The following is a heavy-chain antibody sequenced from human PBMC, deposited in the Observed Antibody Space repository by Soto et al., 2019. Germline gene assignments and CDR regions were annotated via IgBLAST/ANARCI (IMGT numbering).Heavy chain of an antibody. Sequence: VQLAESGGGVVQPGTSLRLSCVASGSTFSNYGMHWVRQAPGKGPQWVAVIWYDGNNKSYGESVKGRFTISRDNSKNTLYLDINSLRAEDTAVYYCARDGGSHGPSYFDSWGQGSLVIVSS. CDR2: IWYDGNNK. J-gene: IGHJ4*02. CDR1: GSTFSNYG. V-gene: IGHV3-33*01. CDR3: ARDGGSHGPSYFDS. D-gene: IGHD3-16*01.